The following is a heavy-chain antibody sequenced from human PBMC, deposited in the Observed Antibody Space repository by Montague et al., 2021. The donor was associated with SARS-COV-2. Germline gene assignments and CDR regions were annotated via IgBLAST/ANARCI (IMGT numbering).Heavy chain of an antibody. V-gene: IGHV3-30*19. J-gene: IGHJ4*02. D-gene: IGHD3-10*01. Sequence: SLRLSCAASGFTFSSYGMHRVRQAPGKGLEWVAVISYDGSNKYYADSVKGRFTISRDNSKNTLYLQMNSLRAEDTAVYYCASSLVWFEIDYWGQGTLVTVSS. CDR3: ASSLVWFEIDY. CDR2: ISYDGSNK. CDR1: GFTFSSYG.